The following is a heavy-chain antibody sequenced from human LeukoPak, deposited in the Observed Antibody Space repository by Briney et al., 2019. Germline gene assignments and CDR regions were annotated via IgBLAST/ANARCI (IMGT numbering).Heavy chain of an antibody. J-gene: IGHJ4*02. CDR1: GGSISSYY. V-gene: IGHV4-59*01. Sequence: PSETLSLTCTVSGGSISSYYWSWIRQPPGKELEWIGYIYYSGSTNYNPSLKSRVTISVDTSKNQFSLKLSSVTAADTAVYYCARSRGTTVTTYFEFWGQGSLVTVS. CDR2: IYYSGST. D-gene: IGHD4-17*01. CDR3: ARSRGTTVTTYFEF.